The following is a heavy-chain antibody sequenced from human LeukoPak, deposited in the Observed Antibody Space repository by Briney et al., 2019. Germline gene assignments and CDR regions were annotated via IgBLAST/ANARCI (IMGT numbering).Heavy chain of an antibody. CDR3: ATDSQSSVYYF. Sequence: GSLRLSCAASGFTFSSYSMNWIRQSPGKGLEWIGEVNRWGSTNYNPSLESRVTISVDRSKNQFSLNLRSLTAADTAVYYCATDSQSSVYYFWGQGALVTVSS. CDR1: GFTFSSYS. D-gene: IGHD6-25*01. CDR2: VNRWGST. V-gene: IGHV4-34*08. J-gene: IGHJ4*02.